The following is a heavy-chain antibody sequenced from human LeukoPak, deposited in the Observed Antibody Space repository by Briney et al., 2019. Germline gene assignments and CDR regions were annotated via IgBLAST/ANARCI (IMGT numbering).Heavy chain of an antibody. D-gene: IGHD2-2*01. Sequence: PGGSLRLSCAASGFTFSNYAMSWVRQAPGKGLEWVSGISGSGSSRHHVDSVKGRFIISRDNSKNTLYLQMNSLRAEDTAVYYCAKLGYCSSASCLSYFYYGMDVWGQGTTVTASS. CDR2: ISGSGSSR. CDR1: GFTFSNYA. CDR3: AKLGYCSSASCLSYFYYGMDV. J-gene: IGHJ6*02. V-gene: IGHV3-23*01.